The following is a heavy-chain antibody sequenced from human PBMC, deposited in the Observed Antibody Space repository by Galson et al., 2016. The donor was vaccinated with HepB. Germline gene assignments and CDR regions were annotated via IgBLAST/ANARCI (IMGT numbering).Heavy chain of an antibody. V-gene: IGHV3-74*01. CDR2: INSDGSDT. CDR3: ARGRLPTSYRGLAY. J-gene: IGHJ4*02. CDR1: GFTYSTYW. D-gene: IGHD2-15*01. Sequence: SLRLSCATSGFTYSTYWMQWVRQTPGKGLVWVSLINSDGSDTIYADSVKGRFTISRDNAKNTLYLQMNSLRVEDTAVYYCARGRLPTSYRGLAYWGQGTLVTVSS.